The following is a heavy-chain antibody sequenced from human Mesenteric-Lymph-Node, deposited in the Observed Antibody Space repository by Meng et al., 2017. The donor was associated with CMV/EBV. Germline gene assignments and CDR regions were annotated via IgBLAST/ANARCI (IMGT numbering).Heavy chain of an antibody. Sequence: KVSCKGSGYSFTSYWIGWVRQMPGKGLEWMGIIYPGDSDTRYSPSFQGQVTISADKSISTAYLQWSSLKASDTAMYYCARHPTVAGRYNWFDPWGQGTLVTVSS. V-gene: IGHV5-51*01. J-gene: IGHJ5*02. CDR3: ARHPTVAGRYNWFDP. CDR2: IYPGDSDT. CDR1: GYSFTSYW. D-gene: IGHD6-19*01.